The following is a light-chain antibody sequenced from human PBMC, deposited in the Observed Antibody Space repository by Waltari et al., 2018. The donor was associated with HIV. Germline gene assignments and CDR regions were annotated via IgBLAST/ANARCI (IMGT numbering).Light chain of an antibody. CDR2: ASS. J-gene: IGKJ4*01. Sequence: DIQLTQSPSFLSASVVDRVTITCRASQGIHTYLAWYQQKPGKAPKLLIYASSTLHSGVPARFSGSASGTEFTHTISSLQPEDFATYYCQLLHSYLLTFGEGTKVEIK. V-gene: IGKV1-9*01. CDR1: QGIHTY. CDR3: QLLHSYLLT.